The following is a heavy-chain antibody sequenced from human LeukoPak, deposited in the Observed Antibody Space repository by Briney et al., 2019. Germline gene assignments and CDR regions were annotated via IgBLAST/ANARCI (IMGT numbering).Heavy chain of an antibody. CDR2: ISSSGSTI. CDR3: ASLYCTNGVCYTNWFDP. V-gene: IGHV3-48*03. Sequence: GGSLRLSCAASGFTLSSYEMNWVRQAPGKGLEWVSYISSSGSTIYYAGSVKGRFTISRDNAKNSLYLQMNSLRAEDTAVYYCASLYCTNGVCYTNWFDPWGQGTLVTVSS. CDR1: GFTLSSYE. D-gene: IGHD2-8*01. J-gene: IGHJ5*02.